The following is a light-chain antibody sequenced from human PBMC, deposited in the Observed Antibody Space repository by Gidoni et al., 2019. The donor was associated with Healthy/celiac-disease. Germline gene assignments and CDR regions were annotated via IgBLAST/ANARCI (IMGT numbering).Light chain of an antibody. Sequence: ELVMTQSPATLSVSPGARATLSCRASQIVNSSLAWYQQKPGQAPRLLIYGASTRATGIPARFSGSGSGTEFTLTISSLQSEDFAVYYCQQYNNWPPWTFGQGTKVEIK. CDR3: QQYNNWPPWT. CDR1: QIVNSS. J-gene: IGKJ1*01. V-gene: IGKV3-15*01. CDR2: GAS.